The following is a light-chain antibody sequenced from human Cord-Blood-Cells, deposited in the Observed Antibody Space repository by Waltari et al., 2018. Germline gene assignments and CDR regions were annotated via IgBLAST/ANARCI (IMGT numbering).Light chain of an antibody. CDR2: DAS. Sequence: EIVLTQSPATPSLSPGDRATLSCRASQSVSSYLAWYQQKPGQAPRLLIYDASNRATGIPARFSGSGSGTDFTLTISSLEPEDFAVYYCQQRSNWLTFGGGTKVEIK. V-gene: IGKV3-11*01. CDR3: QQRSNWLT. CDR1: QSVSSY. J-gene: IGKJ4*01.